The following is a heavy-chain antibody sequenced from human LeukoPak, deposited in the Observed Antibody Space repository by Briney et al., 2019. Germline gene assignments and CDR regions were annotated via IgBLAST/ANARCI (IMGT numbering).Heavy chain of an antibody. CDR1: GFTFSDYY. J-gene: IGHJ6*04. CDR3: AREPQYYDILTGYYYYGMDV. V-gene: IGHV3-11*06. CDR2: ISSSSSYA. Sequence: PGGSLRLSCAASGFTFSDYYMIWIRQAPGKGLEWVSYISSSSSYANYADSVKGRFTISRDNAKNSLYLQMNSLRAEDTAVYYCAREPQYYDILTGYYYYGMDVRGKGTTVTVSS. D-gene: IGHD3-9*01.